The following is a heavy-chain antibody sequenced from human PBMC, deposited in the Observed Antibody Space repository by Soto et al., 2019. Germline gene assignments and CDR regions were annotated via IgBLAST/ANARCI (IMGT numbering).Heavy chain of an antibody. J-gene: IGHJ4*02. CDR2: ISYSVST. Sequence: SETLSLTCTVSGGSIISDYWSWIRQPPGKGLEWIGYISYSVSTNYNPSLKSLVTISVDTSKNQFSLKLFSVTAADTAVYYCARVLSGSSLFDYWGQGTLVTVSS. V-gene: IGHV4-59*01. CDR3: ARVLSGSSLFDY. D-gene: IGHD1-26*01. CDR1: GGSIISDY.